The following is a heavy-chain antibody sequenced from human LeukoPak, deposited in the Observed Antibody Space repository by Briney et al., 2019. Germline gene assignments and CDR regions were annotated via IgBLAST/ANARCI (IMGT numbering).Heavy chain of an antibody. D-gene: IGHD3-3*01. CDR3: ARDRSGDHDFWSGYYSNWFDP. CDR1: GYTFTGYY. V-gene: IGHV1-2*02. CDR2: INSNSGGT. Sequence: ASVKVSCKASGYTFTGYYMYWVRQAPGQGLEWMGWINSNSGGTYYAQKFQGRVTMTRDTSITTAYMELSRLRSDDTAVYYCARDRSGDHDFWSGYYSNWFDPWGQGTLVTVSS. J-gene: IGHJ5*02.